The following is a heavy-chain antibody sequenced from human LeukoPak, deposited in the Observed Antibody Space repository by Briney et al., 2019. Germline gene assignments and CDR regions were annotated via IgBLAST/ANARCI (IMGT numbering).Heavy chain of an antibody. Sequence: SVKVSCKASGGTFSSYAISWVRQAPGQGLEWMGGIIPIFGTANYAQKFQGRVTITTDESTSTAYMELSSLRSEDTAVYYCARDRYCSSTSCYPMDVWGKGTTVTVSS. V-gene: IGHV1-69*05. CDR2: IIPIFGTA. D-gene: IGHD2-2*01. CDR3: ARDRYCSSTSCYPMDV. J-gene: IGHJ6*03. CDR1: GGTFSSYA.